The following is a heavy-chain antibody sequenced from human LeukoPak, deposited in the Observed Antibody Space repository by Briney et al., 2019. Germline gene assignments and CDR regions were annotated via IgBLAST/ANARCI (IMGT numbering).Heavy chain of an antibody. J-gene: IGHJ4*02. CDR1: GGSISSGSYY. V-gene: IGHV4-61*02. CDR3: ARVKGYCTNGVCYSPGGDY. CDR2: IYTSGST. D-gene: IGHD2-8*01. Sequence: SQTLSLTCTVSGGSISSGSYYWSWIRQPAGKGLESIGRIYTSGSTNYNPSLKSRVTISVDTSKNQFSLKLSSVTAADTAVYYCARVKGYCTNGVCYSPGGDYWGQGTLVTVSS.